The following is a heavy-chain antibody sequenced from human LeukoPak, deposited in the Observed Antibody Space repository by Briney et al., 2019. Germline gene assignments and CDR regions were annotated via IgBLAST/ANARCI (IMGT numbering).Heavy chain of an antibody. CDR2: INHSGST. CDR1: GGSFSGYY. D-gene: IGHD3-3*01. Sequence: PSETLSLTCAVYGGSFSGYYWSWIRQPPGKGLEWIGEINHSGSTNYNPSLKSRVTISVDTSKNQFSLKLSSVTAADTAVYYCAKNGQSGFSFDPWGQGTLVTVSS. J-gene: IGHJ5*02. CDR3: AKNGQSGFSFDP. V-gene: IGHV4-34*01.